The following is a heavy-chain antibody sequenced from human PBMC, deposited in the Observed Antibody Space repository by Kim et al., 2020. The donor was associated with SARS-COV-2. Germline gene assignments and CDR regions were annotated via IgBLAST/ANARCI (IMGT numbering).Heavy chain of an antibody. CDR3: ARVSLGRHYAMDV. CDR2: IYYSGNT. V-gene: IGHV4-59*01. J-gene: IGHJ6*02. D-gene: IGHD2-15*01. CDR1: GGSISSDY. Sequence: SETLSLTCNVSGGSISSDYWSWIRQPPGRGLEWIGYIYYSGNTNYNPSLRSRVTISVDTSKKQFSLKLSSVTAADTAVYYCARVSLGRHYAMDVWGQGTTVTVSS.